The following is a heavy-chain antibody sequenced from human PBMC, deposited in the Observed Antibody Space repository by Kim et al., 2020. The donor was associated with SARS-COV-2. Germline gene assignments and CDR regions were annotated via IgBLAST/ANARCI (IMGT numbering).Heavy chain of an antibody. CDR3: LGIAYYYDSSGSYGDAFDI. CDR2: IYYSGST. CDR1: GGSISSSSYY. D-gene: IGHD3-22*01. Sequence: SETLSLTCTVSGGSISSSSYYWGWIRQPPGKGLEWIGSIYYSGSTYYNPSLKSRVTISVDTSKNQFSLKLSSVTAADTAVYYPLGIAYYYDSSGSYGDAFDIWGQGTMVTVSS. V-gene: IGHV4-39*01. J-gene: IGHJ3*02.